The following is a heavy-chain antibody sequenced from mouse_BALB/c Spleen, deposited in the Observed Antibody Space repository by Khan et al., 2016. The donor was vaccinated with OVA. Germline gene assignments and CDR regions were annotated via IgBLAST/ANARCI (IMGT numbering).Heavy chain of an antibody. CDR2: IWSGGNT. V-gene: IGHV2-4-1*01. J-gene: IGHJ3*01. D-gene: IGHD2-14*01. Sequence: QVQLHQSGPGLVQPSQSLSITCTVSGFSLTTYGVHWVRQSPGKGLEWLGLIWSGGNTDYNAAFISRLSISKDNSKSQVFFKMNSLQADDTAIYYCARNSYRYDFTYWGQGTLVTVSA. CDR1: GFSLTTYG. CDR3: ARNSYRYDFTY.